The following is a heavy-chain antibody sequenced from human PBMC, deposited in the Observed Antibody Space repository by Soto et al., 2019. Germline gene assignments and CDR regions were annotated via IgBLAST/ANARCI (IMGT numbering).Heavy chain of an antibody. CDR1: GGSFSGYQ. D-gene: IGHD3-10*01. CDR3: ARGLIVWFGELSRRGGYYYYMDV. CDR2: INDTGNI. J-gene: IGHJ6*03. Sequence: QVQLQQWGAGLLKPSETLSLTCAVYGGSFSGYQWTWIRQTPGKGLEWIGEINDTGNINYNPSLKSRVPIVIDTPKKQISLKLSSVTAADTAVYYCARGLIVWFGELSRRGGYYYYMDVWGKGTTVTVSS. V-gene: IGHV4-34*01.